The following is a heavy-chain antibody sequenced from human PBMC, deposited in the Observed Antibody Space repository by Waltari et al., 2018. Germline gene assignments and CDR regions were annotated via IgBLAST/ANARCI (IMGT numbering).Heavy chain of an antibody. CDR3: AGCRPLDFYFDY. CDR2: IYSGGST. J-gene: IGHJ4*02. V-gene: IGHV3-53*01. CDR1: GVTVNSNY. Sequence: EVQLVESGGGLIQPGGSLRLSCAVSGVTVNSNYMSWVRQAPGKGLELVSVIYSGGSTYYADCVKGRFTISRDNSKNTLYLQMNSLRAEDTAVYYCAGCRPLDFYFDYWGQGNLVTVSS.